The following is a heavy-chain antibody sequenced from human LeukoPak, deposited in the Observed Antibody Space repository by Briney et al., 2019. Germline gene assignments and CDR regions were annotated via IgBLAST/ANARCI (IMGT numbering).Heavy chain of an antibody. CDR2: IIPILGVA. D-gene: IGHD2-2*01. CDR3: ARIQSYCSSTSCYDNWFDP. V-gene: IGHV1-69*04. CDR1: GGTSSTYA. Sequence: ASVKVSCKTSGGTSSTYAIGWVRQAPGQGLEWMGRIIPILGVANFAQKFQDRVSITADKSTSTAYMELSNLRSEDTAVYYCARIQSYCSSTSCYDNWFDPWGQGTLVTVSS. J-gene: IGHJ5*02.